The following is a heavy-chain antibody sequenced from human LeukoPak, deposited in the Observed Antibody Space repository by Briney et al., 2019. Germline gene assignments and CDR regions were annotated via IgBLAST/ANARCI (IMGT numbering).Heavy chain of an antibody. D-gene: IGHD2-15*01. Sequence: GGSLRLSCAASGFTITHAWMTWVRQAPGKGLEWVGRLKSVIDGGTTDYAAPVKDRFIISRDDSTNPVYLQMNSLRTEDTAVYYCTTAPRGYCSGGSCSYAFDIWGQGTMVPVSS. CDR3: TTAPRGYCSGGSCSYAFDI. V-gene: IGHV3-15*01. J-gene: IGHJ3*02. CDR1: GFTITHAW. CDR2: LKSVIDGGTT.